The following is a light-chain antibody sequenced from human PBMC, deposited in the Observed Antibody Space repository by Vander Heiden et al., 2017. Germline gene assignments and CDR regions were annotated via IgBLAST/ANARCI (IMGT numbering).Light chain of an antibody. J-gene: IGLJ3*02. Sequence: QSVLTQPPSASGTPGQRVTISCSGSSSNIGSNYEYWYRQLPGTAPKLLIYRNNQRPSGVPDRFSGSKSGTSASLAISGLRSEDEADYYCAAWDDSLSAWVFGGGTKLTVL. CDR1: SSNIGSNY. V-gene: IGLV1-47*01. CDR2: RNN. CDR3: AAWDDSLSAWV.